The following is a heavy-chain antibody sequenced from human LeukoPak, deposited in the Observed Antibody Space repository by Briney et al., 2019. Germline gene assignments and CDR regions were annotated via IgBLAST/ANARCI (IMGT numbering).Heavy chain of an antibody. CDR1: GGSISSRSYY. CDR2: IYFSGNT. J-gene: IGHJ4*02. Sequence: SETLSLTCTVSGGSISSRSYYWGWVRQPPGKGLEWIGNIYFSGNTYYNPSLKSRVTISLDTSQRQFSLRLNSVTAADTALYYCTRGSYDVLTGYSTLGEYWGQGTLVTVPS. CDR3: TRGSYDVLTGYSTLGEY. V-gene: IGHV4-39*01. D-gene: IGHD3-9*01.